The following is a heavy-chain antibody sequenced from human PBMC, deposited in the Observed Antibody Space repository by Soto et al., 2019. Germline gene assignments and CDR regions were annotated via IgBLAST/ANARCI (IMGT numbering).Heavy chain of an antibody. J-gene: IGHJ4*02. CDR1: GYTFTRYT. V-gene: IGHV1-3*01. D-gene: IGHD3-10*01. CDR2: INPDNGNT. Sequence: ASVKVSCKASGYTFTRYTMNWVRQAPGQRLEWMGWINPDNGNTKSSQKFQDRVIITRDTSASTAYMDLSSLRSEDTAVYYYNSGSRDRGYFDFWGQGTLVTVSS. CDR3: NSGSRDRGYFDF.